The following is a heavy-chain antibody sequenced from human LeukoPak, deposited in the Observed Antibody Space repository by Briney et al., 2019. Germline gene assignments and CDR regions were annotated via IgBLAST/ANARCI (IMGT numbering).Heavy chain of an antibody. D-gene: IGHD3-22*01. J-gene: IGHJ4*02. Sequence: GGFLRLSCAASGFTSSSYWMHWVRQAPGKGLVWVSRINSDGSSTSYADSVKGRFTISRDNAKNTLYLQMNSLRAEDTAVYYCARASDYYDSSGYYALFDYWGQGTLVTVSS. CDR3: ARASDYYDSSGYYALFDY. V-gene: IGHV3-74*01. CDR1: GFTSSSYW. CDR2: INSDGSST.